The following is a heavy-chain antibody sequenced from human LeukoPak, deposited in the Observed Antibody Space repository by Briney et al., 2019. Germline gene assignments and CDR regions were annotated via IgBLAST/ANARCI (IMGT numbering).Heavy chain of an antibody. J-gene: IGHJ5*02. Sequence: SETLSLTCTVSGGSISSSSYYWGWIRQPPGKGLEWIGSIYYSGSTYYNPSLKSRVTISVYTSKNQFSLKLSSVTAADTAVYYCARGGNFFVKSWFDPWGQGTLVTVSS. CDR3: ARGGNFFVKSWFDP. CDR2: IYYSGST. D-gene: IGHD2/OR15-2a*01. CDR1: GGSISSSSYY. V-gene: IGHV4-39*07.